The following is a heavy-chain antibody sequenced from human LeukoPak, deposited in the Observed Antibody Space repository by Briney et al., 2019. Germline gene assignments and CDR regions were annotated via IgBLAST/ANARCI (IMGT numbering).Heavy chain of an antibody. D-gene: IGHD1-1*01. Sequence: GGSLRLSCAASGFTFSDFWMSWVRQAPGKGLECVASTNEARGDKYYVDSVKGRFTISRDNSKNSLSLQMNSLTAEDTAIYYCAIATTGRGAFGSWGQGTLVAVSS. J-gene: IGHJ4*02. CDR2: TNEARGDK. V-gene: IGHV3-7*01. CDR1: GFTFSDFW. CDR3: AIATTGRGAFGS.